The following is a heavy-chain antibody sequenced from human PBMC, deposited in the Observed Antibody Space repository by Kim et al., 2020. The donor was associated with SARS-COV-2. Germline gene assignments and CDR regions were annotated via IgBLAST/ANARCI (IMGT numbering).Heavy chain of an antibody. J-gene: IGHJ6*02. Sequence: GGSLRLSCAASGFTFDDYAMHWVRQAPGKGLEWVSGISWNSGSIGYADSVKGRFTISRDNAKNSLYLQMNSLRAEDTALYYCAKVLTPQEQYSYGFGGMDVWGQGTTVTVSS. CDR3: AKVLTPQEQYSYGFGGMDV. V-gene: IGHV3-9*01. D-gene: IGHD5-18*01. CDR1: GFTFDDYA. CDR2: ISWNSGSI.